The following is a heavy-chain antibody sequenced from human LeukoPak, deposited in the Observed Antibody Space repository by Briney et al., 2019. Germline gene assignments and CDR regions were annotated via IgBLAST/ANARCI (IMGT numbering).Heavy chain of an antibody. V-gene: IGHV3-21*01. CDR1: GFTFRSYW. Sequence: GGSLRLSCAASGFTFRSYWLHWVRQAPGKGLEWVSAISSSSRYIYYADSVKGRFTISRDNAKNSLYLQMNSLRAEDTAVYYCANFTMIVVVIPWGQGTLVTVSS. J-gene: IGHJ4*02. CDR2: ISSSSRYI. CDR3: ANFTMIVVVIP. D-gene: IGHD3-22*01.